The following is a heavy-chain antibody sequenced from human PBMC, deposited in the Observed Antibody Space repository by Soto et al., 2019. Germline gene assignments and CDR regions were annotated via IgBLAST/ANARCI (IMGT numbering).Heavy chain of an antibody. D-gene: IGHD3-10*01. V-gene: IGHV1-3*01. CDR2: INAGNGYT. Sequence: ASVKVSCKASGYSFTTYAIYWVRQAPGQRLEWMGWINAGNGYTKYSQKFQGRVTITRDTSASSAYMELSSLTSEDTAVYYCARGADSTLIIGCFDPWGQGTMVTVSS. J-gene: IGHJ5*02. CDR1: GYSFTTYA. CDR3: ARGADSTLIIGCFDP.